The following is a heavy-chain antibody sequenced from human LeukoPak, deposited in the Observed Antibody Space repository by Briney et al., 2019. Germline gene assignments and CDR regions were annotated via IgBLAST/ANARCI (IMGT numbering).Heavy chain of an antibody. CDR2: IYTSWST. D-gene: IGHD3-22*01. CDR1: GGSISSYY. V-gene: IGHV4-4*07. Sequence: SETLSLTCTVSGGSISSYYWSWIRQPAGKGLEWIGRIYTSWSTNYNPSLKSRVTISVDKSKNQFSLKLSSVTAADTAVYYCARGYYDSSGYYRYGNWFDPWGQGTLVTVSS. J-gene: IGHJ5*02. CDR3: ARGYYDSSGYYRYGNWFDP.